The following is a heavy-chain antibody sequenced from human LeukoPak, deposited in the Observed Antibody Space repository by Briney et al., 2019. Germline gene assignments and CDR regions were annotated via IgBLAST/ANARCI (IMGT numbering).Heavy chain of an antibody. CDR2: ISYDGSNT. Sequence: AGGSLRLSCAASGFICSSYWMSWVRQAPGKGLEWLAVISYDGSNTYYADSVKGRFSISRDNSKNTVYLVLNDLRTEDSAIYYCCSATSMTTVTTDYWGQGTLVSVSS. V-gene: IGHV3-30*03. D-gene: IGHD4-11*01. CDR1: GFICSSYW. CDR3: CSATSMTTVTTDY. J-gene: IGHJ4*02.